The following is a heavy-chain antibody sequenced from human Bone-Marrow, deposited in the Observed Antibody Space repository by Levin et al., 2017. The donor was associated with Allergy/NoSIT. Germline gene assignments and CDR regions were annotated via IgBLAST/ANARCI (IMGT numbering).Heavy chain of an antibody. D-gene: IGHD3-10*01. Sequence: PSETLSLTCAVSGGSISSGGYSWSWIRQPPGKGLEWIGYIYHSGSTYYNPSLKSRVTISVDRSKNQFSLKLSSVTAADTAVYYCARVLLWFGELLGEIDYWGQGTLVTVSS. CDR2: IYHSGST. J-gene: IGHJ4*02. CDR3: ARVLLWFGELLGEIDY. CDR1: GGSISSGGYS. V-gene: IGHV4-30-2*01.